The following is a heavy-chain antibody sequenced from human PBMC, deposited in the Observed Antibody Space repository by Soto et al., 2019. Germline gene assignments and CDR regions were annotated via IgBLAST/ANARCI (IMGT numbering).Heavy chain of an antibody. D-gene: IGHD6-13*01. V-gene: IGHV3-30*18. Sequence: QVQLVESGGGVVQSGRSLRLSCAASGFTFSNYGIHWVRQAPGKGLEWVAVISYDGSSKDYADSVKGRFTISRDNSKNTLYLQMNSLTIEDTAVYYCAKDDGSTWSMFYSYYGVDVWGQGTTVTVSS. CDR1: GFTFSNYG. J-gene: IGHJ6*02. CDR3: AKDDGSTWSMFYSYYGVDV. CDR2: ISYDGSSK.